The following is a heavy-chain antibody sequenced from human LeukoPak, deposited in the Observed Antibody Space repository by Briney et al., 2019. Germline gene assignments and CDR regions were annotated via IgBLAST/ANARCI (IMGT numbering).Heavy chain of an antibody. D-gene: IGHD2-2*01. J-gene: IGHJ6*02. V-gene: IGHV3-64*01. CDR3: ARGIGYCSSTSCWSYYYGMDV. CDR2: ISSNGGST. CDR1: GFTVSSNY. Sequence: GGSLRLSCAASGFTVSSNYMSWVRQAPGKGLEYVSAISSNGGSTYYANSVKGRFTISRDNSKNTLYLQMGSLRAEDMAVYYCARGIGYCSSTSCWSYYYGMDVWGQGTTVTVSS.